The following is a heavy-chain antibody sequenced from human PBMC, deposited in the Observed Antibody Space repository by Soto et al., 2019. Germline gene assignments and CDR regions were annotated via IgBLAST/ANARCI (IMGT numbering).Heavy chain of an antibody. J-gene: IGHJ3*02. CDR3: AREAGYCSRTSCYRRAFDT. CDR2: INTDGCSS. D-gene: IGHD2-2*01. CDR1: GFTFSGHW. Sequence: EVQLVESGGDLVQPGGSLSLSCAASGFTFSGHWMHWVRQVPGKGLEWVSRINTDGCSSAYADSVKGRFTISRDNAKNTLYLQMNGLRAEDTAVYYCAREAGYCSRTSCYRRAFDTWGQGTTVTVSS. V-gene: IGHV3-74*03.